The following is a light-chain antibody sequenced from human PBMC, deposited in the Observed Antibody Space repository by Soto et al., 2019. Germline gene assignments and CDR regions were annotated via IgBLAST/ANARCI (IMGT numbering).Light chain of an antibody. CDR2: DVT. CDR1: STDIGAYKF. Sequence: QSVLTQPASVSASPGQSSTISCTGTSTDIGAYKFVSWYQQHPGKAPKLMIYDVTSRPSGVSNRFSGSKSGNTASLIISGLQAEDEGDYYCISYTGFDTYVFGTGTKVTVL. J-gene: IGLJ1*01. CDR3: ISYTGFDTYV. V-gene: IGLV2-14*03.